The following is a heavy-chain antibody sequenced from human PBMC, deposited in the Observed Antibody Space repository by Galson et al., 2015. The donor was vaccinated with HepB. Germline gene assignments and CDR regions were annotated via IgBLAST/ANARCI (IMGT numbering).Heavy chain of an antibody. Sequence: SLRLSCAASGFTFSSYAMHWVRQAPGKGLEWVAVISYDGSNKYYADSVKGRFTISRDNSKNTLYLQMNSLRAEDTAVYYCARATADYGDYVGAEYFQHWGQGTLVTVSS. V-gene: IGHV3-30-3*01. CDR3: ARATADYGDYVGAEYFQH. CDR1: GFTFSSYA. J-gene: IGHJ1*01. CDR2: ISYDGSNK. D-gene: IGHD4-17*01.